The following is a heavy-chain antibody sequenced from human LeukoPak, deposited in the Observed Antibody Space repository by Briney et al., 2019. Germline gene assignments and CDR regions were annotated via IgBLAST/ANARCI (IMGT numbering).Heavy chain of an antibody. V-gene: IGHV1-24*01. Sequence: GASVKVSCKVSGYTLTEPSIHWVRLAPGKRLEWMGGFDPEDGETIYAQKFQGRVTMTEDTSTYTANMELSSLRSDDTAVYYCATGGTYYYANTSYHTFDYWGQGTLLTVSS. CDR2: FDPEDGET. CDR1: GYTLTEPS. CDR3: ATGGTYYYANTSYHTFDY. J-gene: IGHJ4*02. D-gene: IGHD3-22*01.